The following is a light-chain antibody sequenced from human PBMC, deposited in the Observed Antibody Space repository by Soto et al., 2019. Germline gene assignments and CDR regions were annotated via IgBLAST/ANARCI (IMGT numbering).Light chain of an antibody. V-gene: IGKV3-15*01. CDR2: GAS. CDR3: HQYHNWPYT. CDR1: QSVSSN. J-gene: IGKJ2*01. Sequence: EIVMTQSPANLSVSPGDRATLSCRASQSVSSNLAWYQQKPGQAPRLLIYGASTRATGIPARFSGSGSGTEYTLTISSLQSEDFAVYFCHQYHNWPYTFGQGTKLEIK.